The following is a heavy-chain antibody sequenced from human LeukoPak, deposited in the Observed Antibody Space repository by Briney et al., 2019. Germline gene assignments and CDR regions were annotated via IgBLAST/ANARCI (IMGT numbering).Heavy chain of an antibody. Sequence: SETLSLTCTVSGGSISSYYRSWIRQPPGKGLEWIGYIYYSGSTNYNPSLKSRVTISVDTSKNQFSLKLSSVTAADTAVYYCARGSYYDFWSGLSNYYYYYGMDVWGQGTTVTVSS. CDR1: GGSISSYY. CDR2: IYYSGST. V-gene: IGHV4-59*01. J-gene: IGHJ6*02. D-gene: IGHD3-3*01. CDR3: ARGSYYDFWSGLSNYYYYYGMDV.